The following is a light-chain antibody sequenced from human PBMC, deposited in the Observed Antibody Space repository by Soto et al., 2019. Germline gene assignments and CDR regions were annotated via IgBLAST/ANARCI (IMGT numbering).Light chain of an antibody. CDR3: SSSTRGSLYV. V-gene: IGLV2-8*01. Sequence: QSALTQPPSASGSPGQSVSFSCTGTSSDVGAYNYVSWYQQRPGKAPKLIIYEVSKRPSGVPGRFSGSKSGNTASLTVSGLQAEDEADYFCSSSTRGSLYVFGSGTKVTVL. CDR1: SSDVGAYNY. CDR2: EVS. J-gene: IGLJ1*01.